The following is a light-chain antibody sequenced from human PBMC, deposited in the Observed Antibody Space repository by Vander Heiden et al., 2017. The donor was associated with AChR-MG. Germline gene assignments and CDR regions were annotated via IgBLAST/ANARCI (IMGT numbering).Light chain of an antibody. V-gene: IGKV3-11*01. J-gene: IGKJ4*01. Sequence: EIVLTQSPATLSLSPGERAPLSCRASQSVSSYLAWYQQKPGQAPRLRIYDASNRATGIPARFSGSGSGTDFTLTISSLEPEDFAVYYCQQRSNWPPTFGGGTKVEIK. CDR3: QQRSNWPPT. CDR1: QSVSSY. CDR2: DAS.